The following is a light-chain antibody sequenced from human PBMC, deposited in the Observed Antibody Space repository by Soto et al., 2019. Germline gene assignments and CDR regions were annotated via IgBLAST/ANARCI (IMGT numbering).Light chain of an antibody. Sequence: DFRMPQSPSSLSASVGDTITITCRASRTINTYLNWFQQKPGEPPRLLIYGASTLHDGVPSRFSGSGSGADFTLTISGLQPEDFASYHCQQTYSDISFGGGTKVDIK. CDR3: QQTYSDIS. J-gene: IGKJ4*01. V-gene: IGKV1-39*01. CDR2: GAS. CDR1: RTINTY.